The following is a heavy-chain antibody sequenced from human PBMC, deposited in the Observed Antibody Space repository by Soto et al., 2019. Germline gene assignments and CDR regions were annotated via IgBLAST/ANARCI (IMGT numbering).Heavy chain of an antibody. CDR1: GGSVSSGGYY. CDR2: IYYSGST. Sequence: PSETLSLTCNVSGGSVSSGGYYWNWIRQPPGKGLEWIGYIYYSGSTNYNPSLKSRVTISVDTSKNQFSLKLSSVTAADTAVYYCARQGVVPAATEEGGHYYYYGMDVWGQGTTVTVS. CDR3: ARQGVVPAATEEGGHYYYYGMDV. V-gene: IGHV4-61*08. J-gene: IGHJ6*02. D-gene: IGHD2-2*01.